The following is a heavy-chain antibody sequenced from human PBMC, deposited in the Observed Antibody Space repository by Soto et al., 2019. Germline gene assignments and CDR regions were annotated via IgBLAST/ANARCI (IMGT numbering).Heavy chain of an antibody. CDR1: GFTVSSNY. V-gene: IGHV3-53*02. Sequence: EVQLVETGGGLIQPGGSLRLSCAASGFTVSSNYMSWVRQAPGKGLEWVSVIYSGGSTYYADSVRGRFTISRDNVNDTLYLQMNNLRAEDSGLYYCTRGPRPISTGTGAYWGQGTQVTVSS. CDR2: IYSGGST. J-gene: IGHJ4*02. D-gene: IGHD3-10*01. CDR3: TRGPRPISTGTGAY.